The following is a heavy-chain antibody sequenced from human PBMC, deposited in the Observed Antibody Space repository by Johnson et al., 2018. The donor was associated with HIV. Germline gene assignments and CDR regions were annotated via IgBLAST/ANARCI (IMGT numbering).Heavy chain of an antibody. Sequence: VQLVESGGGLVQPGGSLRLSCAASGFTVSSNYMSWVRQAPGKGLEWVSVIYSGGGTYYEDSVKGRFTISRDNSKNTLYLQMNSLRAEDTAVYYCARDRRGATIDDAFDIWGQGTMVTVSS. D-gene: IGHD1-26*01. CDR1: GFTVSSNY. V-gene: IGHV3-66*02. CDR3: ARDRRGATIDDAFDI. CDR2: IYSGGGT. J-gene: IGHJ3*02.